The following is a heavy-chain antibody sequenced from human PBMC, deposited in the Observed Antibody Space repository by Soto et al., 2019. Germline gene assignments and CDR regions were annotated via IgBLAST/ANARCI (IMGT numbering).Heavy chain of an antibody. D-gene: IGHD2-2*01. CDR2: IGAGGGGT. Sequence: PGGSLRLSCVASGFTFSSYAFSWVRQAPGKGLEWVAGIGAGGGGTYYVDSVKGRFTISRDDSKNTLYLQMISPRAEDTAVYYCAKHLHMVVRFSTHFSYYGMDVWGQGTTVTVSS. J-gene: IGHJ6*02. V-gene: IGHV3-23*01. CDR3: AKHLHMVVRFSTHFSYYGMDV. CDR1: GFTFSSYA.